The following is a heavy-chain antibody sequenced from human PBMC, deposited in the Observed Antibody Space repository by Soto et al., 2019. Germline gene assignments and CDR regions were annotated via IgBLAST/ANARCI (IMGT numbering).Heavy chain of an antibody. CDR3: ARHRPRGLVVVATNWFDP. D-gene: IGHD2-15*01. V-gene: IGHV5-10-1*01. CDR1: GYSFTSYW. Sequence: EVQLVQSGAEVKKPGESLRISCKGSGYSFTSYWISWVRQMPGKGLEWMGRIDPSDSYTNYSPSFQGHVTISADKSIRTAYLQWSSLKASDTAMYYCARHRPRGLVVVATNWFDPWGQGTLVTVSS. J-gene: IGHJ5*02. CDR2: IDPSDSYT.